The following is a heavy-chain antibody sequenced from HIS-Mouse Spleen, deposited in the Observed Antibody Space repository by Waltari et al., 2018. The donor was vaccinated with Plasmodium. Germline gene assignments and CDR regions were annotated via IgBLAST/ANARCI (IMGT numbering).Heavy chain of an antibody. J-gene: IGHJ2*01. CDR2: IKQDGSEK. V-gene: IGHV3-7*01. CDR3: ASSWYWYFDL. CDR1: GVTFGSYW. Sequence: EVQLVESGGGLVQPGGSLRLSCAASGVTFGSYWMSWVRQAPGKGLEWVANIKQDGSEKYYVDSVKGRFTISRDNAKNSLYLQMNSLRAEDTAVYYCASSWYWYFDLWGRGTLVTVSS. D-gene: IGHD6-13*01.